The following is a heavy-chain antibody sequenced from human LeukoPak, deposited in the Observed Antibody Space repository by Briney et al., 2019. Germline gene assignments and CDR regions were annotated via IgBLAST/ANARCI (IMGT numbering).Heavy chain of an antibody. CDR1: GFTFSSYT. D-gene: IGHD2-15*01. CDR2: ISSSSSYI. V-gene: IGHV3-21*01. J-gene: IGHJ6*01. Sequence: GGSLRLSCAASGFTFSSYTMNWVRQAPGKELEWVSYISSSSSYIYYADSVKGRFTISRDNAKNSLYLQMNSLRAEDTAVYYCARGSEGYCSGGGCYYGMDVWGQGTTVTVSS. CDR3: ARGSEGYCSGGGCYYGMDV.